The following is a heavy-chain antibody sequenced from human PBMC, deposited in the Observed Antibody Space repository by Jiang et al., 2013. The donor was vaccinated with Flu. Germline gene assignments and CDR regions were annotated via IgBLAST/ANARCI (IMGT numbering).Heavy chain of an antibody. Sequence: SGAEVKKPGASVKVSCKTSGYTFTNYDISWVRQVTGHGLEWMGWMTPNNGHTGYAQKFQARVTMTRDISISTAYMELSSLTSDDTAVYYCARGRGSGSDYYFDYWGQGT. D-gene: IGHD6-25*01. CDR2: MTPNNGHT. CDR1: GYTFTNYD. J-gene: IGHJ4*02. CDR3: ARGRGSGSDYYFDY. V-gene: IGHV1-8*01.